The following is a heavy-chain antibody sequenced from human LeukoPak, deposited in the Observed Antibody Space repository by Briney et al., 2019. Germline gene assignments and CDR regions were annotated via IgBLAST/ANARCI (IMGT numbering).Heavy chain of an antibody. CDR2: ISYDGSNK. CDR1: GFTFSSYG. Sequence: GGSLRLSCGASGFTFSSYGMHWVRQAPGKGLEWVAVISYDGSNKYYADSVKGRFTISRDNSKNTLYLQMNSLRAEDTAVYYCAKERDYGDTDYYYGMYVWGQGTTVTVSS. V-gene: IGHV3-30*18. D-gene: IGHD4-17*01. CDR3: AKERDYGDTDYYYGMYV. J-gene: IGHJ6*02.